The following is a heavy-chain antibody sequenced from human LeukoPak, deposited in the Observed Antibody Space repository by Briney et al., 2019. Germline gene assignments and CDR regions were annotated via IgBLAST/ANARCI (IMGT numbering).Heavy chain of an antibody. CDR2: ISWNSGSI. D-gene: IGHD3-22*01. V-gene: IGHV3-9*01. J-gene: IGHJ4*02. Sequence: GRSLRLSCAASGFTFDDYAMHWVRQAPGKGLEWVSGISWNSGSIGYADSVKGRFTISRDNAKNSLFLQMNSLRAEDTAVYYCARDYSPPHYYDSSGYFDSWGQGTLVTVSP. CDR1: GFTFDDYA. CDR3: ARDYSPPHYYDSSGYFDS.